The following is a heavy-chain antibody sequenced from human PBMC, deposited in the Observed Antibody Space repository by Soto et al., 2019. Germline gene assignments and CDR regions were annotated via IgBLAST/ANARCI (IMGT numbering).Heavy chain of an antibody. D-gene: IGHD7-27*01. CDR3: AKGRGEMNWANYYGLDV. Sequence: QVQLVESGGGVVQAGRSLRLSCAASGFSFPRFGMHWVRQAPGKGLEWVALVTYEGSQMYYADAVKGRFTISRDNGDNTLYLQMDNLRTEDTATYFCAKGRGEMNWANYYGLDVWGQGTTVTVSS. V-gene: IGHV3-30*18. J-gene: IGHJ6*02. CDR1: GFSFPRFG. CDR2: VTYEGSQM.